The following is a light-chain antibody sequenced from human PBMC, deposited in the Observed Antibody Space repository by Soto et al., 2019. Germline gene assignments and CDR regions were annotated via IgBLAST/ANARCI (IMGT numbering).Light chain of an antibody. CDR1: QSVSSVS. J-gene: IGKJ2*01. V-gene: IGKV3-20*01. CDR3: QQYGGSPLVT. Sequence: EIVLTQSPGTLSLSPGERATLSCRASQSVSSVSLAWYQQKPGQAPRLLVYGASTRATGLPDRFSGSGSGSDFTLTISRLQPEDFAVYYCQQYGGSPLVTFGQGTKLEIK. CDR2: GAS.